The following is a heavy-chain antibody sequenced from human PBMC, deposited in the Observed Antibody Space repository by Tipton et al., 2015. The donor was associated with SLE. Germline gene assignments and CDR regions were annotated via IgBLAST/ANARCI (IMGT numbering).Heavy chain of an antibody. J-gene: IGHJ4*02. Sequence: TLSLTCSVSGGSTTRFYWSWIRQSPGKTMEWIGYVYYSGNTNYNPSLKSRVTISMDTSKNQVSLGLNSVTAADTAVYYCARGGGKWERGHFDYWGQGSLVTVSP. CDR1: GGSTTRFY. CDR3: ARGGGKWERGHFDY. CDR2: VYYSGNT. D-gene: IGHD1-26*01. V-gene: IGHV4-59*12.